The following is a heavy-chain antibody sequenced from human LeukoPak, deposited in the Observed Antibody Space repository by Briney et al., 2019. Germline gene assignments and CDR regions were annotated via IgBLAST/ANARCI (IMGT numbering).Heavy chain of an antibody. D-gene: IGHD3-10*01. CDR1: GFSFNNYA. Sequence: GGSLRLSCTASGFSFNNYAMTWFRQAPGKGLEWVSIIIASSGSTFYADSVKGRFTISRDNSKNTLHLQMDSLRDDDTAVYYCAKSALGSGIYNLFDDYWGQGTLVTVSS. V-gene: IGHV3-23*01. CDR2: IIASSGST. J-gene: IGHJ4*02. CDR3: AKSALGSGIYNLFDDY.